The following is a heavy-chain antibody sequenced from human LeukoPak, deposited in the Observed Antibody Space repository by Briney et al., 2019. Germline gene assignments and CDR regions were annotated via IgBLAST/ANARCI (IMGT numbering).Heavy chain of an antibody. J-gene: IGHJ4*02. Sequence: GGSLRLSCAASGISMSGYFMSWIRQAPGKGLEWVAYLSNSGSSIYYAESVKGRFTISRDNANNSLFLQMNNLRVDDTALYYCTREPNDYGDNGRHYWGQGTLVTVS. D-gene: IGHD4-17*01. CDR2: LSNSGSSI. CDR3: TREPNDYGDNGRHY. CDR1: GISMSGYF. V-gene: IGHV3-11*01.